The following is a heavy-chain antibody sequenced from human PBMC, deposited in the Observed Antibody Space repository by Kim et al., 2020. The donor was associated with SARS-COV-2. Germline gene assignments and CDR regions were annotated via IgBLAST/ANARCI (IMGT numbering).Heavy chain of an antibody. CDR3: ARVGVVVPDDAFDI. V-gene: IGHV4-31*03. J-gene: IGHJ3*02. D-gene: IGHD2-2*01. CDR1: GGSISSGGYY. CDR2: IYYSGST. Sequence: SETLSLTCTVSGGSISSGGYYWSWIRQHPGKGLEWIGYIYYSGSTYYNPSLKSRVTISVDTSKNQFSLKLSSVTAADTAVYYCARVGVVVPDDAFDIWGQGTMVTVSS.